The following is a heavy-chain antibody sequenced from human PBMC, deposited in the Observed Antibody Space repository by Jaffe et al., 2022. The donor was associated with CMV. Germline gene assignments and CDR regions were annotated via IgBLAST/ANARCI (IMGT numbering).Heavy chain of an antibody. Sequence: EVQLVESGGGLVQPGGSLRLSCAASGFTFSSYWMSWVRQAPGKGLEWVANIKQDGSEKYYVDSVKGRFTISRDNAKNSLYLQMNSLRAEDTAVYYCARESYGSGDYYMDVWGKGTTVTVSS. V-gene: IGHV3-7*03. J-gene: IGHJ6*03. D-gene: IGHD3-10*01. CDR2: IKQDGSEK. CDR3: ARESYGSGDYYMDV. CDR1: GFTFSSYW.